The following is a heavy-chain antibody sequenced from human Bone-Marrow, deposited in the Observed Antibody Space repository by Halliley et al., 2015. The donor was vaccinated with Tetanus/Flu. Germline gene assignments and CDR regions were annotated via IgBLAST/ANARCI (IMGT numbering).Heavy chain of an antibody. Sequence: WYDGSKQYYADSVKGRFTISRDNSKKTLFLQMNNLRVDDTAVYYCARDDYCKRTSCYGDDYGIDVWGQGTTVTVSS. CDR3: ARDDYCKRTSCYGDDYGIDV. D-gene: IGHD2-2*01. V-gene: IGHV3-33*01. CDR2: WYDGSKQ. J-gene: IGHJ6*02.